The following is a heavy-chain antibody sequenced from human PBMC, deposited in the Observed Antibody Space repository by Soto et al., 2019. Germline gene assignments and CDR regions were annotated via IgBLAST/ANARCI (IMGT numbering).Heavy chain of an antibody. CDR2: IHHTGII. V-gene: IGHV4-61*01. CDR3: VRGSLYNLDSRRTELWCDP. CDR1: GRSDSANSYY. J-gene: IGHJ5*01. Sequence: SETLSLTGTAFGRSDSANSYYWNRIRLPPGLGLQGVGPIHHTGIIQYSPSFKSRALLLLDRPKYQLTLRMSSVPVADTAVYYCVRGSLYNLDSRRTELWCDPRGQGALVTASS. D-gene: IGHD1-1*01.